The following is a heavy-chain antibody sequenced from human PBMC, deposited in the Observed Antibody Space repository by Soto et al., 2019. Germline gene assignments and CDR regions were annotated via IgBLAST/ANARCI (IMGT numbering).Heavy chain of an antibody. V-gene: IGHV4-39*02. CDR2: IYYSGST. Sequence: SETLSLTCTVSGGSISSSSYYWGWIRQPPGKGLEWIGSIYYSGSTYYNPSLKSRVTISVDTSKNQFSLKLSSVTAADTAVYYCAREGAATFGYNWFDPWGQGTLVTVSS. CDR1: GGSISSSSYY. D-gene: IGHD3-10*02. J-gene: IGHJ5*02. CDR3: AREGAATFGYNWFDP.